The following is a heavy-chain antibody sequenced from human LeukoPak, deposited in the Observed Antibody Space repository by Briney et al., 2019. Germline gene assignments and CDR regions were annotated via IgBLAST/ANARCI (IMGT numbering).Heavy chain of an antibody. CDR1: GGSFSGYY. Sequence: SETLSLTCAVYGGSFSGYYWSWIRQPAGKGLEWIGRIYTSGSTNYNPSLKSRVTMSVDTSENQFSLKLSSVTAADTAVYYCARQQVVGYYYYGMDVWGQGTTVTVSS. J-gene: IGHJ6*02. CDR2: IYTSGST. D-gene: IGHD2-2*01. V-gene: IGHV4-59*10. CDR3: ARQQVVGYYYYGMDV.